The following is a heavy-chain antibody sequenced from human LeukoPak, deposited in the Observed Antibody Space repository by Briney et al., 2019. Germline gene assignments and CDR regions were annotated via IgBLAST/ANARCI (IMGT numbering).Heavy chain of an antibody. Sequence: SETLSLTCTVSGGSISSSSYYWGWIRQPPGKGLEWIGSIYYSGSTYYNPSLKSRVTISVDTSKNQFSLKLSSVTAADTAVYYCASTIYCSGGSCYRRGYYYYGMDVWGQGTTVTVSS. CDR2: IYYSGST. D-gene: IGHD2-15*01. CDR1: GGSISSSSYY. J-gene: IGHJ6*02. CDR3: ASTIYCSGGSCYRRGYYYYGMDV. V-gene: IGHV4-39*07.